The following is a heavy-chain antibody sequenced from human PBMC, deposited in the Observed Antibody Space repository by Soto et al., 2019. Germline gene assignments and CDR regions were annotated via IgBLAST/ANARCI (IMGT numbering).Heavy chain of an antibody. D-gene: IGHD1-26*01. V-gene: IGHV1-69*01. J-gene: IGHJ2*01. Sequence: QVQLVQSGAEVKKPGSSVKVSCKASGGTFSSYAISWVRQAPGQGLEWMGGIIPIFGTANYAQKFQGRVTITADESTRTTYIALSRLRTRDTAGSDFERTLTLSLDCDFDLWGRGTLVTVSS. CDR2: IIPIFGTA. CDR3: ERTLTLSLDCDFDL. CDR1: GGTFSSYA.